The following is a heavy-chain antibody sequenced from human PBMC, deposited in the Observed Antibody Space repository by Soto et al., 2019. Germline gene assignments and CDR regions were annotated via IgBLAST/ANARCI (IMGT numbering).Heavy chain of an antibody. Sequence: EVQLVESGGGLVQPGGSLRLSCTVSGFTFGDYWMTWVRQAPGKGLEWVANRNQDGSEKYYVDSVQGRFAISRDNAKNSLYLQMHSLSAEDTAVYYCASQRVSYAMDVWGQGTTVTVSS. J-gene: IGHJ6*02. CDR2: RNQDGSEK. CDR3: ASQRVSYAMDV. CDR1: GFTFGDYW. D-gene: IGHD1-1*01. V-gene: IGHV3-7*05.